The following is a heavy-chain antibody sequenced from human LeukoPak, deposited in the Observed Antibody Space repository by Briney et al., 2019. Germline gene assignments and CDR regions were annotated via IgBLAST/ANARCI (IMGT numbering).Heavy chain of an antibody. CDR2: IYYSGST. Sequence: SETLSLTCTVSGGSISSSSYYWGWIRQPPGKGLGWIGSIYYSGSTYYNPSLKSRVTISVDTSKNQFSLKLSSVTAADTAVYYCARSYDYVWGSYRPFDYWGQGTLVTVSS. CDR3: ARSYDYVWGSYRPFDY. D-gene: IGHD3-16*02. CDR1: GGSISSSSYY. V-gene: IGHV4-39*07. J-gene: IGHJ4*02.